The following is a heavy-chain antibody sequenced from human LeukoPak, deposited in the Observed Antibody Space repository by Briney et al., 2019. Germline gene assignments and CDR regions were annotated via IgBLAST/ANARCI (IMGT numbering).Heavy chain of an antibody. CDR3: VRDSRLISPQGPTYVDS. D-gene: IGHD3-16*01. J-gene: IGHJ4*02. V-gene: IGHV3-48*04. CDR2: ISLSGSNI. Sequence: GGSLRLSCAASGFTFSSYWMSWVRQAPGKGLEWISDISLSGSNIYYADSVKGRFTISRDNVKNSLYLEMSSLRADDTAMYYCVRDSRLISPQGPTYVDSWGQGTLVTVSS. CDR1: GFTFSSYW.